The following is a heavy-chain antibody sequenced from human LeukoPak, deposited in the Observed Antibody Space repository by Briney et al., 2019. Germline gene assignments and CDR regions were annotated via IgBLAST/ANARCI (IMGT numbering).Heavy chain of an antibody. CDR1: GGSLSSSNW. Sequence: SGTLSLTCAVSGGSLSSSNWWSWVRQPPGKGLEWIGEIYHSGSTNYNPSLKSRVTISVDKSKNQFSLKLSSVTAADTAVYYCARMAAAVTRWFDPWGQGTLVTVSS. V-gene: IGHV4-4*02. D-gene: IGHD6-13*01. CDR3: ARMAAAVTRWFDP. J-gene: IGHJ5*02. CDR2: IYHSGST.